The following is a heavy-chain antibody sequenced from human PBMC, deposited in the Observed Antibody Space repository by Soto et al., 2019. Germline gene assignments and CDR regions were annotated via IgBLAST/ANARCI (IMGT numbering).Heavy chain of an antibody. J-gene: IGHJ3*02. V-gene: IGHV4-59*01. Sequence: QGQLQESGPGLVKPRETLSLTCTVSGGSISSYYGSWIRQPPGQGLEWIGYIHYSRSSNQNPSLQSRLKRSIDPSKKQCSLQLRSATDADTAGDYCGRPYSETYWGAFDILGQGTLVTVSS. D-gene: IGHD1-26*01. CDR3: GRPYSETYWGAFDI. CDR2: IHYSRSS. CDR1: GGSISSYY.